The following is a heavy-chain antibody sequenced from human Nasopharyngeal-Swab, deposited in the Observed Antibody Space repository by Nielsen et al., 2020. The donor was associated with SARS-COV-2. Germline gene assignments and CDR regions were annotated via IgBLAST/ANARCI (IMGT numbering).Heavy chain of an antibody. CDR2: IIPILGIA. CDR3: ARDLTVVEAYYYYYGMDV. D-gene: IGHD2-15*01. Sequence: SVKVSCKASGGTFSSYAISWVRQAPGQGLEWMGGIIPILGIANYAQKFQGRVTITADKSTSTAYMELSSLRSEDTAVYYCARDLTVVEAYYYYYGMDVWGQGTTVTVSS. CDR1: GGTFSSYA. V-gene: IGHV1-69*10. J-gene: IGHJ6*02.